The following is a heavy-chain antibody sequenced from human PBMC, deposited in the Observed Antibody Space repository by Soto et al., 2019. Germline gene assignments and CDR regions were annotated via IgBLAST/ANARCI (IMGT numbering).Heavy chain of an antibody. CDR2: IRSKAYGGTT. V-gene: IGHV3-49*05. CDR1: GFSFGDYA. Sequence: KPGGSLRLSCSASGFSFGDYAMGWFRQAPGEGLEWVGFIRSKAYGGTTEYAASVNGRFTISRDNSKNSLFLDLNSLKTEDTAVYYCARGSSGQAYASYYGMDVWGQGTTVTVSS. D-gene: IGHD6-19*01. CDR3: ARGSSGQAYASYYGMDV. J-gene: IGHJ6*02.